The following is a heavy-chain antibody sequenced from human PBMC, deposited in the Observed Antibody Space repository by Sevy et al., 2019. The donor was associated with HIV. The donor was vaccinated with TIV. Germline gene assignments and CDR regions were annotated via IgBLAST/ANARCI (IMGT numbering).Heavy chain of an antibody. J-gene: IGHJ6*02. D-gene: IGHD4-17*01. CDR1: GYTFTSYD. Sequence: APVKVSCKASGYTFTSYDINWVRQATRQGLERTGWMNPNSGNTGYPQKFQGRVTMTRNTSISTAYMELSSLGSEDTAVYYCARGQTYYGDFVYGMDVWGQGTTVTVSS. CDR3: ARGQTYYGDFVYGMDV. CDR2: MNPNSGNT. V-gene: IGHV1-8*01.